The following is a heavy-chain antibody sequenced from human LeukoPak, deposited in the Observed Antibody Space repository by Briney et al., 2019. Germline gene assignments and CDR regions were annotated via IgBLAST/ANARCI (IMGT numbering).Heavy chain of an antibody. D-gene: IGHD6-13*01. Sequence: SETLSLTCTVSGGSISSGSYYWSWIRQPAGKGLEWIGRIYTSGSTNYNPSLKSRVTISVDTSKNQFSLKLSSVTAADTAVYYCAREIAAAGTRAFDIWGQGTMVTVSS. V-gene: IGHV4-61*02. J-gene: IGHJ3*02. CDR1: GGSISSGSYY. CDR3: AREIAAAGTRAFDI. CDR2: IYTSGST.